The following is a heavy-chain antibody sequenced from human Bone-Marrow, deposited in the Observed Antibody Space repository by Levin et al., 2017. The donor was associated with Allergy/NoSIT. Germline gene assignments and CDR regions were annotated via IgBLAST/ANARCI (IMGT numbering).Heavy chain of an antibody. Sequence: SETLSLTCTVSGGSISSGDYYWSWIRQPPGKGLEWIGYIYYSGSTYYNPSLKSRVTISVDTSKNQFSLKLSSVTAADTAVYYCARDQTLGHLNVRPYYYGMDVWGQGTTVTVSS. D-gene: IGHD3-10*01. CDR2: IYYSGST. CDR3: ARDQTLGHLNVRPYYYGMDV. CDR1: GGSISSGDYY. V-gene: IGHV4-30-4*01. J-gene: IGHJ6*02.